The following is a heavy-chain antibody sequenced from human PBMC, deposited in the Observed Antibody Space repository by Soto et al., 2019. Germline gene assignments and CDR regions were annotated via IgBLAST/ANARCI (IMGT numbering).Heavy chain of an antibody. J-gene: IGHJ4*02. Sequence: PRRSLRLSCAASGFTFSDYAMHWVRQAPGKGMEWVAVVSHDGRDTHYADSVKGRFTISRDSSKNTVSLEMTSLRAEDTAVYYCAKGGRQWLVTSDFNYWGQGALVTVSS. CDR3: AKGGRQWLVTSDFNY. CDR1: GFTFSDYA. D-gene: IGHD6-19*01. CDR2: VSHDGRDT. V-gene: IGHV3-30*18.